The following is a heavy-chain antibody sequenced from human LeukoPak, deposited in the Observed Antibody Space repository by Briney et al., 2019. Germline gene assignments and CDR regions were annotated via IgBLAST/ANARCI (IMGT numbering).Heavy chain of an antibody. CDR1: GFTFSSHL. Sequence: GESLRLSCAASGFTFSSHLMHWVRQAQGTGLVWVSSIKGDGTAPNYADSVKGRFTISRDNAKSTLYLQMSSLRVEDTAVYHCVRNFATGDWGQGTLVTVSS. J-gene: IGHJ4*02. CDR3: VRNFATGD. CDR2: IKGDGTAP. V-gene: IGHV3-74*01. D-gene: IGHD1-14*01.